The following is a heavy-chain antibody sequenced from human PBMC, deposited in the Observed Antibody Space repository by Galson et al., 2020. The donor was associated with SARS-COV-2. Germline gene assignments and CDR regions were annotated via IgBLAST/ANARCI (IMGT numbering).Heavy chain of an antibody. V-gene: IGHV4-59*01. Sequence: ASQTLSLTCTVSGGSMNSYYWSWIRQPPGKGLEWIGYIYSRGNPNYNPSLKSRVTISVDTSKNQFSLRLSSVIAADTAVYYCARHSTSATYFHYWGQGTLVTVSS. J-gene: IGHJ4*02. CDR3: ARHSTSATYFHY. CDR1: GGSMNSYY. CDR2: IYSRGNP. D-gene: IGHD2-15*01.